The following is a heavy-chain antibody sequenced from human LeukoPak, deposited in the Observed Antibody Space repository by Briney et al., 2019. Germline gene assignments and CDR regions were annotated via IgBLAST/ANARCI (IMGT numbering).Heavy chain of an antibody. CDR1: EFTLSDYY. CDR3: ARRRDFIDY. Sequence: GGSLRLSCAASEFTLSDYYMSWIRQAPGKGLEWVSYSSSSGSTIYYADSVKGRFAISRDNAKNSLYLQMNSLRAEDTAVYYCARRRDFIDYWGQGTLVTVSS. CDR2: SSSSGSTI. V-gene: IGHV3-11*01. D-gene: IGHD3/OR15-3a*01. J-gene: IGHJ4*02.